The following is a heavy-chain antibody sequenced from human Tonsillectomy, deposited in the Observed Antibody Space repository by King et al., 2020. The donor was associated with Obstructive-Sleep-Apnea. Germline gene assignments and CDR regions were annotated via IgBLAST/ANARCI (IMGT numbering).Heavy chain of an antibody. V-gene: IGHV4-39*07. CDR1: GDSISSNNYY. CDR2: IFLSGSA. J-gene: IGHJ4*02. CDR3: AKDPRTSDDFWNDFFYFDH. D-gene: IGHD3-3*01. Sequence: LQLQESGPGLVRPSETLSLTCTVSGDSISSNNYYWGWLRQPPGKGLEWIGSIFLSGSAFYNPSLKSRVTISVDSSKNQLSLKVNTVTAADTAFYYCAKDPRTSDDFWNDFFYFDHWGQGAQVTVSS.